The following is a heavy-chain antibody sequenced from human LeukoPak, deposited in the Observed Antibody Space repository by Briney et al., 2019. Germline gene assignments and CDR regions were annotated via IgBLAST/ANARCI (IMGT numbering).Heavy chain of an antibody. J-gene: IGHJ4*02. V-gene: IGHV4-34*01. CDR3: ARGRDFWSGFDY. CDR1: GGSFSGYY. CDR2: INHSGST. Sequence: SETLSLTCAVYGGSFSGYYWSWIRQPPGKGLEWIGEINHSGSTDYNPSLKSRVTISVDKSKNQFSLKLSSVTAADTAVYYCARGRDFWSGFDYWGQGTLVTVSS. D-gene: IGHD3-3*01.